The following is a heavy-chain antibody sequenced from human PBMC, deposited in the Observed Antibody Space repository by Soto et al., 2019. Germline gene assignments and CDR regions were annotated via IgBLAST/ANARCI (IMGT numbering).Heavy chain of an antibody. J-gene: IGHJ2*01. Sequence: PSETLSLTCTVSGGSISSSSYYWGWIRQPPGKGLEWIGSIYYSGSTYYNPSLKSRVTISVDTSKNQFSLKLSSVTAADTAVYYCARRMATMDWYFDLWGRGTLVTVS. CDR2: IYYSGST. CDR3: ARRMATMDWYFDL. D-gene: IGHD5-12*01. V-gene: IGHV4-39*01. CDR1: GGSISSSSYY.